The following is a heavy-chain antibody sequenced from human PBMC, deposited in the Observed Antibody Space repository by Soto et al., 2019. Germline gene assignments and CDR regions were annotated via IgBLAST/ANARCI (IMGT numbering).Heavy chain of an antibody. CDR1: GFTFSSYA. CDR2: ISYDGSNK. D-gene: IGHD3-10*01. V-gene: IGHV3-30-3*01. J-gene: IGHJ4*02. CDR3: ARDRYYGSGSPPYPFDY. Sequence: PGGSLRLSCAASGFTFSSYAMHWVRQAPGKGLEWVAVISYDGSNKYYADSVKGRFTISRDNSKNTLYLQMNSLRAEDTAVYYCARDRYYGSGSPPYPFDYWGQGTLVTVSS.